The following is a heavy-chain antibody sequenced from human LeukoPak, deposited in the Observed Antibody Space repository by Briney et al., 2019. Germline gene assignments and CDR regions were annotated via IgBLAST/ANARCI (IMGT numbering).Heavy chain of an antibody. V-gene: IGHV3-7*01. D-gene: IGHD3-10*01. CDR3: ARDQWFGERTPYYYYYGMDV. CDR1: GFTFSSYW. CDR2: INQDGTEK. Sequence: GGSLRLSCAASGFTFSSYWMSWVRQAPGKGLEWVANINQDGTEKYYVDSVKGRFTISRDNAKNSLSLQMNSLRVEDTAVYYCARDQWFGERTPYYYYYGMDVWGQGTTVTVSS. J-gene: IGHJ6*02.